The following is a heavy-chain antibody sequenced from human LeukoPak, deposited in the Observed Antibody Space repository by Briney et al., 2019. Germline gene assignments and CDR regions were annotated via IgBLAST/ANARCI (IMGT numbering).Heavy chain of an antibody. V-gene: IGHV4-38-2*01. CDR1: GYTISSGYY. Sequence: PSETLSLTCAVSGYTISSGYYWGWIRQPPRKGLEWIGSIYHNGNTYYNPSLKSRVTISVDTSKNEFSLKLSSVTAADTAVYYCARAYHSSWYLNWFDPWGQGTLVTVSS. J-gene: IGHJ5*02. CDR2: IYHNGNT. CDR3: ARAYHSSWYLNWFDP. D-gene: IGHD6-13*01.